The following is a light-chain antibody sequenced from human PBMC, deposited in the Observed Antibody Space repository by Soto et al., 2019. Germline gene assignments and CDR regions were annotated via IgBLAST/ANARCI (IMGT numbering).Light chain of an antibody. CDR2: VGTGGIVG. CDR3: GADHGSGSQFGDV. CDR1: SAYSGYE. J-gene: IGLJ1*01. V-gene: IGLV9-49*03. Sequence: QLVLTQPPSASASVGASVTLTCTLSSAYSGYEVDWYQQRPGKGPRFVMRVGTGGIVGSKGVGIPDRFSVLGSGLNRYLTIKNIQGDDEGDYHCGADHGSGSQFGDVFGTGTKLTVL.